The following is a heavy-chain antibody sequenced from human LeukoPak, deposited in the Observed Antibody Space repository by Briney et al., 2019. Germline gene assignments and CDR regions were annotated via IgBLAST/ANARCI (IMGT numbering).Heavy chain of an antibody. J-gene: IGHJ4*02. D-gene: IGHD3-10*01. CDR3: AREEGYYGSGNYY. Sequence: SETLSLTCTVSGGSISSYYWSWIRQPAGKGLEWIGRIYTSGSTNYNPSLKGRVTMSVDTSKNQFPLKLSSLTAADTAVYYCAREEGYYGSGNYYWGQGTLVTVSS. V-gene: IGHV4-4*07. CDR2: IYTSGST. CDR1: GGSISSYY.